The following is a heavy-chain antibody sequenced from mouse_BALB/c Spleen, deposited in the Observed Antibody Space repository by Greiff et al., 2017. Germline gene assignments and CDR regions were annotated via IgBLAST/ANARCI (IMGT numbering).Heavy chain of an antibody. CDR2: ISSGSSTI. CDR1: GFTFSSFG. J-gene: IGHJ4*01. V-gene: IGHV5-17*02. CDR3: ASSLPHDYAMDY. Sequence: EVKLVESGGGLVQPGGSRKLSCAASGFTFSSFGMHWVRQAPEKGLEWVAYISSGSSTIYYADTVKGRFTISRDNPKNTLFLQMTSLRSEDTAMYYCASSLPHDYAMDYWGQGTSVTVSS. D-gene: IGHD6-5*01.